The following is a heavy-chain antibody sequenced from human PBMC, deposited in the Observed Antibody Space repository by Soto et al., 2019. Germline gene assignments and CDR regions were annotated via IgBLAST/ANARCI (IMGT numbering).Heavy chain of an antibody. V-gene: IGHV3-23*01. Sequence: EVQLLESGGGLVQPGGSLRLSCAASGLTFSNYGMNWVRQAPGKGLECVSGVSGSGGSTFYTDSVKGRFTISRDNSKNTLYLQMSSLRAEDTAVYYCAAQTTVVTPRGGWGQGTLVAVSS. CDR1: GLTFSNYG. D-gene: IGHD4-17*01. CDR2: VSGSGGST. CDR3: AAQTTVVTPRGG. J-gene: IGHJ4*02.